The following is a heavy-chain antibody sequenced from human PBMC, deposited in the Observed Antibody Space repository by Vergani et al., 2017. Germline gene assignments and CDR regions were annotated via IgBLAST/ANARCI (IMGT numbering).Heavy chain of an antibody. CDR2: IYYSGST. CDR3: ARAPLEWLSPSD. D-gene: IGHD6-19*01. V-gene: IGHV4-59*01. Sequence: QVQLQESGPGLVKPSETLSLTCTVSDGSISSYYWSWIRQPPGKGLEWIGYIYYSGSTNYNPSLKSRVTISVDTSKNQFSLKLSSVTAADTAVYYCARAPLEWLSPSDWGQGTLVTVSS. CDR1: DGSISSYY. J-gene: IGHJ4*02.